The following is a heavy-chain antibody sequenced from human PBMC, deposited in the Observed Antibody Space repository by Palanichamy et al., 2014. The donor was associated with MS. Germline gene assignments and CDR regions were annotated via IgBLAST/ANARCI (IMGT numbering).Heavy chain of an antibody. CDR2: ITWDGGDT. Sequence: EVQLVASGGLVVQPGGSPRLSCAASGFTFDDYTIHWVRQAPGKGLEWVSLITWDGGDTFYADSVRGRFTISRDNSKNSLYLQMNSLRAEDTALYYCARAAEVTEYYFDYWGQGTLVTVSS. V-gene: IGHV3-43*01. D-gene: IGHD2-21*02. J-gene: IGHJ4*02. CDR3: ARAAEVTEYYFDY. CDR1: GFTFDDYT.